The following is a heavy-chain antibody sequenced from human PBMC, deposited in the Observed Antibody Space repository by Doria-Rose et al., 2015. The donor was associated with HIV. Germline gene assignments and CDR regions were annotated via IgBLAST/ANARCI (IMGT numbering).Heavy chain of an antibody. V-gene: IGHV2-26*01. J-gene: IGHJ4*02. CDR2: SFSDDER. D-gene: IGHD6-13*01. Sequence: QITLKESGPVLVKPTETLTLTCTVSGVSLSSPGMGVSWIRQPPGKALEWLANSFSDDERSYKSSLKLRLTISRGTSKSQVVLTMTDMDPVDTATYYCARIKSSRWYHKYYFDFWGQGTLVIVSA. CDR1: GVSLSSPGMG. CDR3: ARIKSSRWYHKYYFDF.